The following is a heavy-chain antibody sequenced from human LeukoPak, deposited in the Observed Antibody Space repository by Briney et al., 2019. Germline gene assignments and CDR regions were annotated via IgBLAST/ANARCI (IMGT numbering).Heavy chain of an antibody. V-gene: IGHV1-2*06. CDR1: GYTFTGYY. J-gene: IGHJ5*02. CDR3: ARDWYYYDSSGYYYVDWFDP. D-gene: IGHD3-22*01. Sequence: ASVKVSCKVSGYTFTGYYMHWVRQAPGQGLEWMGRINPNSGGTNYAQKFQGRVTMTRDTSISTAYMELSRLRSDDTAVYYCARDWYYYDSSGYYYVDWFDPWGQGTLVTVSS. CDR2: INPNSGGT.